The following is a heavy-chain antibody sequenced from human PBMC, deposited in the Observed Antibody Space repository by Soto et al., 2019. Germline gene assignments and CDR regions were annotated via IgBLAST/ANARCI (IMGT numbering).Heavy chain of an antibody. CDR3: ARLAITMIVVVIDDAFDI. J-gene: IGHJ3*02. D-gene: IGHD3-22*01. Sequence: TSETLSLTCTVSGGSISSSSYYWGWIRQPPGKGLEWIGSIYYSGSTYYNPSLKSRVTISVDTSKNQFSLKLSPVTAADTAVYYCARLAITMIVVVIDDAFDIWGQGTMVTVSS. CDR1: GGSISSSSYY. V-gene: IGHV4-39*01. CDR2: IYYSGST.